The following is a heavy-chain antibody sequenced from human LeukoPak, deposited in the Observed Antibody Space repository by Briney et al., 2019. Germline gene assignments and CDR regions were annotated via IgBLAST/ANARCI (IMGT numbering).Heavy chain of an antibody. CDR2: ISSSSSYT. V-gene: IGHV3-11*06. J-gene: IGHJ4*02. D-gene: IGHD5-18*01. CDR3: ARDYSGDTASYFDY. Sequence: GGSLRLSCAASGFTFSDYYMSWIRQAPGKGLEWVSYISSSSSYTNYADSVKGRFTISRDNAKNSLYPQMNSLRAEDTAVYYCARDYSGDTASYFDYWGQGTLVTVSS. CDR1: GFTFSDYY.